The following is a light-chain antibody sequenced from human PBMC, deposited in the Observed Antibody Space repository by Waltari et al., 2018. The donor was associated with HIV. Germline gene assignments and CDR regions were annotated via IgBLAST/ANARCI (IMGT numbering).Light chain of an antibody. CDR1: QSVGSY. CDR3: QQRTNWRYT. J-gene: IGKJ2*01. Sequence: EIVLTQSPATLSLSPGERATLSCRTSQSVGSYLAWYQQKPGQAPRLLIYDASNRATGIPPRFSGSGSGTDFTLTISSLEPEDFALYYCQQRTNWRYTFGQGTKLEIK. CDR2: DAS. V-gene: IGKV3-11*01.